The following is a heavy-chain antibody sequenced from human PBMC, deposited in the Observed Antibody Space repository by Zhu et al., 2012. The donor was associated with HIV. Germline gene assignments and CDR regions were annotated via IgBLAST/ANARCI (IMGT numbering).Heavy chain of an antibody. D-gene: IGHD3-3*01. V-gene: IGHV3-23*01. CDR2: ISDSGGST. CDR1: GFKFTTYG. Sequence: EVQLLESGGGLVQPGGSLRLSCAAPGFKFTTYGMSWVRQAPGKGLEWVSGISDSGGSTYYADSVKGRFTISRDNSKNTLSLQMNSLRAEDTAVYYCAKDRITISAFDVWGQGTMVTVSS. CDR3: AKDRITISAFDV. J-gene: IGHJ3*01.